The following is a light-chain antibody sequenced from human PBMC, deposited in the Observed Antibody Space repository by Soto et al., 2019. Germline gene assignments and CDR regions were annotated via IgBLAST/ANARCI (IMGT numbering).Light chain of an antibody. CDR1: SSGVGTYNY. V-gene: IGLV2-14*01. CDR3: SSYTTSTSVV. CDR2: EVS. Sequence: QSVLTQPASVSGSPGQSITISCTGTSSGVGTYNYVSWYQQHPGRAPKLMIYEVSNRPSGVSYRFSGSKSGNTASLTISGLQAEDEADYYCSSYTTSTSVVFGGGTKLTVL. J-gene: IGLJ2*01.